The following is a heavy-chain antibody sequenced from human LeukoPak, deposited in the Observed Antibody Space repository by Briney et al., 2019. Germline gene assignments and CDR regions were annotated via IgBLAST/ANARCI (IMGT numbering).Heavy chain of an antibody. CDR1: GGSISSYY. V-gene: IGHV4-59*01. D-gene: IGHD2-21*01. Sequence: PSETLSLTCTVSGGSISSYYWSWIRQPPGKGLERIGYIYYSGSTNYNPSLKSRVTISVDTSKNQFSLKLSSVTAADTAVYYCARNCYDGYYYYYYMDVWGKGTTVTVSS. CDR3: ARNCYDGYYYYYYMDV. CDR2: IYYSGST. J-gene: IGHJ6*03.